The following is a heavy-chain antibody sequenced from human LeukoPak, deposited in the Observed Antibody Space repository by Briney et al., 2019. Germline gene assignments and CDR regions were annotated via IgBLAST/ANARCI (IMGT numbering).Heavy chain of an antibody. CDR1: GGTFSSYA. V-gene: IGHV1-69*05. J-gene: IGHJ4*02. Sequence: SVKVSCKASGGTFSSYAISWVRQAPGQGLEWMGGIIPIFGTANYAQKFQGRVAMTTDTSTTTAYMELRGLRFNDTAVYYCARAGSGSGWYFDYWGQGTLVTVSS. D-gene: IGHD6-19*01. CDR2: IIPIFGTA. CDR3: ARAGSGSGWYFDY.